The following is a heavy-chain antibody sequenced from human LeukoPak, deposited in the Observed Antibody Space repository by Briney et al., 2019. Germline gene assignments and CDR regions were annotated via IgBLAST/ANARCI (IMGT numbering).Heavy chain of an antibody. Sequence: GGSLRRSCAASGFTLSSYSMNWVRQAPGKGLEWVSSISSSSSYIYYADSVKGRFTISRDNAKNSLYLQMNSLIAEDMAVYYCARLGDYYYYMDVWGKGTTVTVSS. CDR2: ISSSSSYI. CDR3: ARLGDYYYYMDV. V-gene: IGHV3-21*01. D-gene: IGHD3-16*01. J-gene: IGHJ6*03. CDR1: GFTLSSYS.